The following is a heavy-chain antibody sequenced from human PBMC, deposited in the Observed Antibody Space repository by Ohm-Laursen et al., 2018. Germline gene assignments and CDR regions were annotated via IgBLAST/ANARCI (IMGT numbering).Heavy chain of an antibody. V-gene: IGHV2-70*11. J-gene: IGHJ4*02. CDR3: ARIWSGSGWLFDY. D-gene: IGHD6-19*01. CDR1: GFALSTGGMC. CDR2: IDWDDDK. Sequence: TQTLTLTCTFSGFALSTGGMCVSWIRQPPGKAPEWLARIDWDDDKYYNTSLKTRLTISKDTSKNQMVLTMTNMDPVDTATYYCARIWSGSGWLFDYWGQGTLVTVSS.